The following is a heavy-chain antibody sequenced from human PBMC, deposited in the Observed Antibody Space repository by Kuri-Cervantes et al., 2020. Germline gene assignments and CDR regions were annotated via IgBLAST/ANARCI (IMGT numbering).Heavy chain of an antibody. CDR1: GGSFSGYY. CDR2: INHSGST. Sequence: SQTLSLTCAVYGGSFSGYYWSWIRQPPGKGLEWIGEINHSGSTNYNPSLKSRVTISVDTSKNQFSLKLSSVTAADTAVYYCARGRYSSSLAPAEYFQDWGQGTLVTVSS. J-gene: IGHJ1*01. V-gene: IGHV4-34*01. CDR3: ARGRYSSSLAPAEYFQD. D-gene: IGHD6-13*01.